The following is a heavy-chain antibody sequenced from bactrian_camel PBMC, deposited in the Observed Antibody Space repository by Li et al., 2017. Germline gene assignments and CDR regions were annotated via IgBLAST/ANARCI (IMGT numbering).Heavy chain of an antibody. D-gene: IGHD3*01. CDR1: GFTFDDSPTGFTFDDSP. CDR3: VAEAFVVYGNFDC. V-gene: IGHV3S53*01. CDR2: IDGGRT. J-gene: IGHJ6*01. Sequence: VQLVESGGGSVQAGGSLRLSCTATGFTFDDSPTGFTFDDSPMSWYRQAPGAECELVSSIDGGRTSYADSVKGRFTIAQDNAKNTVYLQMNSLKPEDTAEYYCVAEAFVVYGNFDCSGQGTQVTVS.